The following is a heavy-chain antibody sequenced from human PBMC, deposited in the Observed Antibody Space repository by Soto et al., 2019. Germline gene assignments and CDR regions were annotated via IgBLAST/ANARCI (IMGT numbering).Heavy chain of an antibody. D-gene: IGHD2-2*01. Sequence: QVQLVQSGAEVKKPGSSVKVSCKASGGTFSSYAISWVRQAPGQGLEWMGGIIPISGTANYAQKFQGRVTITADESTSTVYMGLSSLRSEDTAVYFCPRSQGSSTSLEIYYYYYYGMDVWGQGTTVTVSS. V-gene: IGHV1-69*01. CDR3: PRSQGSSTSLEIYYYYYYGMDV. CDR1: GGTFSSYA. J-gene: IGHJ6*02. CDR2: IIPISGTA.